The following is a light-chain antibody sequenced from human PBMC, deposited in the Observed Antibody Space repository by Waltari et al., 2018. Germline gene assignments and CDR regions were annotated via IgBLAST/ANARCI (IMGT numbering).Light chain of an antibody. V-gene: IGLV1-44*01. J-gene: IGLJ2*01. CDR3: AAWDDSLNAVL. CDR1: SSNIGSNT. Sequence: QSVLTQPPSASGTPGQRVTISCSGSSSNIGSNTVNWYQQLPGTAPKLLSYSNNQRPSGVPDRFSGSKSGTSASLAISGLQSEDEADFYCAAWDDSLNAVLFGGGTKLTVL. CDR2: SNN.